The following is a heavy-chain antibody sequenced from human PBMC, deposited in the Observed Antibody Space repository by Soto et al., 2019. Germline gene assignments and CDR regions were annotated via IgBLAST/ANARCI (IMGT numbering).Heavy chain of an antibody. Sequence: ASGKVSCKASGYTFTSYAMHWVRQAPGQRLEWMGWINAGNGNTKYSQKFQGRVTITRDTSASTAYMELSSLRSEDTAVYYCARGVAGPLHWFDPRGQGPLVTVSS. CDR1: GYTFTSYA. CDR3: ARGVAGPLHWFDP. J-gene: IGHJ5*02. CDR2: INAGNGNT. D-gene: IGHD6-19*01. V-gene: IGHV1-3*01.